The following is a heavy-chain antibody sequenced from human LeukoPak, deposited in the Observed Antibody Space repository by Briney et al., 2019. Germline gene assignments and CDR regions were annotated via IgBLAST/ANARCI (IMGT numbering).Heavy chain of an antibody. D-gene: IGHD5-12*01. CDR1: GFTFSSYW. J-gene: IGHJ6*03. CDR3: ARIVATQYYYYMDV. Sequence: PGGFLRLSCAASGFTFSSYWMSWVRQAPGKGLEWVANIKQDGSEKYYVDSVKGRFTISRDNAKNSLYLQMNSLRAEDTAVYYCARIVATQYYYYMDVWGKGTTVTVSS. CDR2: IKQDGSEK. V-gene: IGHV3-7*01.